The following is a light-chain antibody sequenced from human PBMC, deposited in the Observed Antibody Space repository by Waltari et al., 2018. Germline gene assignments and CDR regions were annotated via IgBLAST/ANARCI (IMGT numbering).Light chain of an antibody. CDR3: QQRSNWPFT. J-gene: IGKJ4*01. CDR1: QSVSSD. CDR2: DAS. V-gene: IGKV3-11*01. Sequence: GERATLSCRASQSVSSDLAWFLQKPGQAPRLLIYDASDRATGIPARFSGSGSGTDFTLTISSLEPEDFAVYYCQQRSNWPFTFGGGTKVEIK.